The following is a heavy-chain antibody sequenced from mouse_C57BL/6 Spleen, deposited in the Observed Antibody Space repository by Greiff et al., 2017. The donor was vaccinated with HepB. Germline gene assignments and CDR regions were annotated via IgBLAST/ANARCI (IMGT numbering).Heavy chain of an antibody. CDR2: FYPGSGSI. CDR1: GYTFTEYT. V-gene: IGHV1-62-2*01. J-gene: IGHJ3*01. CDR3: ARHEEGYYGSSCSWFAD. D-gene: IGHD1-1*01. Sequence: QVQLQQSGAELVKPGASVKLSCKASGYTFTEYTIHWVKQRSGQGLEWIGWFYPGSGSIKYNEKFKDKATLTADKSSSTVYMELSRLTSEDSAVYFCARHEEGYYGSSCSWFADWGQGTLVTVSA.